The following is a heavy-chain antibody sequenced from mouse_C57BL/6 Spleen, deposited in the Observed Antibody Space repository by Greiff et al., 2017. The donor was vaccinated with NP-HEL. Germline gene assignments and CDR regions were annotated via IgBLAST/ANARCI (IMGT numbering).Heavy chain of an antibody. Sequence: QVQLQQPGAELVMPGASVKLSCKASGYTFTSYWMHWVKQRPGQGLEWIGEIDPSDSYPNYNQKFKGKSTLTVDKSSSTAYMQLSSLTSEDSAVYYCARSYSNYDAMDYWGQGTSVTVSS. CDR2: IDPSDSYP. D-gene: IGHD2-5*01. CDR1: GYTFTSYW. CDR3: ARSYSNYDAMDY. J-gene: IGHJ4*01. V-gene: IGHV1-69*01.